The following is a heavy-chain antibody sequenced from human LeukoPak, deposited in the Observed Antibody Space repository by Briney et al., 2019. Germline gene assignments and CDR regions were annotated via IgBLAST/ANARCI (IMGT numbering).Heavy chain of an antibody. CDR3: AREVSGYSSGWMIGAFDI. V-gene: IGHV4-61*02. D-gene: IGHD6-19*01. CDR1: GGSISSGSYY. CDR2: IYTSGST. Sequence: PSETLSLTCTVSGGSISSGSYYWSWIRQPAGKGLEWIGRIYTSGSTNYNPSLKSRVTISVDTSKNQFSLNLSSVTAADTAVYYCAREVSGYSSGWMIGAFDIWGQGTMVTVSS. J-gene: IGHJ3*02.